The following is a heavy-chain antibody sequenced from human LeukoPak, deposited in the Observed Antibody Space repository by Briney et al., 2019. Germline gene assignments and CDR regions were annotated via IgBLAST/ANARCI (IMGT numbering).Heavy chain of an antibody. CDR2: ISSSSSYI. Sequence: NAGGSLRLSCAASELTVSGDYMSWLRQAPGKGLEWVSSISSSSSYIYYADSVKGRFTISRDNAKNSLYLQMNSLRAEDTAVYYCARRAGAYSHPYDYWGQGTLVTVSS. J-gene: IGHJ4*02. V-gene: IGHV3-21*04. D-gene: IGHD4/OR15-4a*01. CDR3: ARRAGAYSHPYDY. CDR1: ELTVSGDY.